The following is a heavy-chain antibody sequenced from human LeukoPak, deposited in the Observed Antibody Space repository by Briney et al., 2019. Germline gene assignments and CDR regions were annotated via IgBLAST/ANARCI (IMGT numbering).Heavy chain of an antibody. CDR1: GGTFSTYA. CDR3: ARAGGVVVIEDYYYYMDV. V-gene: IGHV1-69*06. D-gene: IGHD3-22*01. J-gene: IGHJ6*03. Sequence: SVKVSCKTSGGTFSTYAISWVRQAPGQGLEWMGGIIPIFGTANYAQKFQGRVTITADKSTSTAYMELSSLRSEDTAVYYCARAGGVVVIEDYYYYMDVWGKGTTVTVSS. CDR2: IIPIFGTA.